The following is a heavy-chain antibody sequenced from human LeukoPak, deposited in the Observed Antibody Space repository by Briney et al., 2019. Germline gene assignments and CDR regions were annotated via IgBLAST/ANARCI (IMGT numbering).Heavy chain of an antibody. CDR2: ISGSGGST. Sequence: GRSLRLSCAASGFTFSSYAMSWVRQAPGKGLEWVSAISGSGGSTYYADSVKGRFTISRDNSKNTLYLQMNSLRAEDTAVYYCASKGLLLWFGELLFPYWGQGTLVTVSS. CDR3: ASKGLLLWFGELLFPY. CDR1: GFTFSSYA. V-gene: IGHV3-23*01. J-gene: IGHJ4*02. D-gene: IGHD3-10*01.